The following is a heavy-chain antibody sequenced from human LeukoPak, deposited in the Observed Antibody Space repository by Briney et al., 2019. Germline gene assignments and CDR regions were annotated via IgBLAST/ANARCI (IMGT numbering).Heavy chain of an antibody. Sequence: PGRSLRLSCAASGFTFNTYGMNWVPQAPGKGLEWVAIIWYDGSDKYYAESVKGRFTISRDNSKNTLYLQLHSLRAEDTAVYYCARVGCTGGSCLAYNYYPMDGWGQGTTVTVSS. D-gene: IGHD2-15*01. V-gene: IGHV3-33*01. CDR1: GFTFNTYG. CDR3: ARVGCTGGSCLAYNYYPMDG. J-gene: IGHJ6*02. CDR2: IWYDGSDK.